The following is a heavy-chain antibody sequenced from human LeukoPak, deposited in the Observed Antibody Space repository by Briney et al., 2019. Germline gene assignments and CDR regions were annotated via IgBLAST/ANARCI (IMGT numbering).Heavy chain of an antibody. D-gene: IGHD3-9*01. J-gene: IGHJ5*02. CDR2: IRSKTNNYAT. Sequence: GGSLRLSCVASGFTFSGSAMHWVRQASGKGLEWVGRIRSKTNNYATSYAASVKGRFTISRDDSKNTAYLQMNSLKTEDTAVYYCSRPGGDQHTVPYFDWSWGQGTLVTVSS. V-gene: IGHV3-73*01. CDR3: SRPGGDQHTVPYFDWS. CDR1: GFTFSGSA.